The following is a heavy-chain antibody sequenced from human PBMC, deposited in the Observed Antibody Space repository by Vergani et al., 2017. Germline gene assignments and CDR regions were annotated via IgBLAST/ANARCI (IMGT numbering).Heavy chain of an antibody. D-gene: IGHD4-11*01. CDR3: ARVNTETNGHLYYYYYMDV. J-gene: IGHJ6*03. CDR2: IDHTGRP. Sequence: QVQLQQWGGGLLKPSETLSLTCVVNGGSFTSYHWTWIRQSPGEGLEWVGDIDHTGRPDYNPSLKSRLTMSVDKSRNQFSLTINSVTAPDTAIYFCARVNTETNGHLYYYYYMDVWGQGTAVTVS. CDR1: GGSFTSYH. V-gene: IGHV4-34*01.